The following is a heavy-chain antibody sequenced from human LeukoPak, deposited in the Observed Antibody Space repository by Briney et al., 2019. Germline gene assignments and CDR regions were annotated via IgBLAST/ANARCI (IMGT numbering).Heavy chain of an antibody. V-gene: IGHV1-3*01. J-gene: IGHJ4*02. CDR3: ARGPYYYGSGSYSSLDFDY. CDR2: INAGNGNT. CDR1: GYTFTSYA. D-gene: IGHD3-10*01. Sequence: GASVKVSCKASGYTFTSYAMHWVRQAPGQRLEWMGWINAGNGNTKHSQKFQGRVTITRDTSASTAYMELSNLRSEDTAVYYCARGPYYYGSGSYSSLDFDYWGQGTLVTVSS.